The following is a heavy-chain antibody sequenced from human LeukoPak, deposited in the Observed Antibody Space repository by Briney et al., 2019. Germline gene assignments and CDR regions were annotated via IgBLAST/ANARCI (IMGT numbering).Heavy chain of an antibody. V-gene: IGHV3-30*02. Sequence: GGSLRLSCAASGFAFNDFAMYWARQAPGKGLDWVALIRRDGSHKYYAHSIKGRFTISRDNSKNTLYLQMSSLRSEDTAVYYCARISDHNWYFDLWGRGTLVTVSS. CDR2: IRRDGSHK. CDR1: GFAFNDFA. CDR3: ARISDHNWYFDL. D-gene: IGHD1-14*01. J-gene: IGHJ2*01.